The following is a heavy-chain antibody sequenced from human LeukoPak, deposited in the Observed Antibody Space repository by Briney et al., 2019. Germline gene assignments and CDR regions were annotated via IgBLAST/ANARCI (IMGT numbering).Heavy chain of an antibody. V-gene: IGHV4-59*08. Sequence: PSETLSLTCAVYGGSFSGYYWSWIRQPPGKGLEWIGYIYYSGSTNYNPSLKSRVTISIDTSKSQFSLKLSSVTAADTAVYYCARLRYRYAFDIWGQGTMVTVSS. D-gene: IGHD4-11*01. CDR3: ARLRYRYAFDI. CDR2: IYYSGST. J-gene: IGHJ3*02. CDR1: GGSFSGYY.